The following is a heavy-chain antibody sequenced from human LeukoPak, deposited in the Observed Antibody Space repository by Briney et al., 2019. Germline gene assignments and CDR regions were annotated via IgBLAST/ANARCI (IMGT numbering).Heavy chain of an antibody. Sequence: SETLSLTCTVSGGSISSYYWSWIRQPPGKGLEWIGYIYYRRSTNYNPSLKSRVIISVDASKNQFSLKLSSVTAADTAVYYCARGPRMSDAFDIWGQGTMVTVSS. J-gene: IGHJ3*02. CDR2: IYYRRST. CDR3: ARGPRMSDAFDI. V-gene: IGHV4-59*12. CDR1: GGSISSYY. D-gene: IGHD2-8*01.